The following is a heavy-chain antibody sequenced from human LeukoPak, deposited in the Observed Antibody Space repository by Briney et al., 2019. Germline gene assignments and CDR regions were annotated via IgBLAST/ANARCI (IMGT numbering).Heavy chain of an antibody. J-gene: IGHJ4*02. Sequence: SETLSLTCAVYGGSFSGYYWSWIRQPPGKGLEWIGEINHSGSTNYNPSLKSRVTISVDTSKNQFSLKLSSVTAADTAVYYCARTPATAIPPPFDYWGQGTLVTVSS. D-gene: IGHD2-2*02. CDR3: ARTPATAIPPPFDY. CDR1: GGSFSGYY. V-gene: IGHV4-34*01. CDR2: INHSGST.